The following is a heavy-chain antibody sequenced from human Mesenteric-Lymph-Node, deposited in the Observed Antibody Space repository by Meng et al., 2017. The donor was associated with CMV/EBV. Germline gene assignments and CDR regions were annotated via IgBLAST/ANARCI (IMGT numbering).Heavy chain of an antibody. Sequence: SETLSLTCTVSGGSVSSDNYYWSWIRQPPGKGLEWIGYIYYSESTNYNPSLKSRVTISVDTSKNQFSLKLSSVTAADTAVYYCARGGTRYCSSTSCPRWFDPWGQGTLVTVSS. CDR3: ARGGTRYCSSTSCPRWFDP. D-gene: IGHD2-2*01. CDR1: GGSVSSDNYY. V-gene: IGHV4-61*01. CDR2: IYYSEST. J-gene: IGHJ5*02.